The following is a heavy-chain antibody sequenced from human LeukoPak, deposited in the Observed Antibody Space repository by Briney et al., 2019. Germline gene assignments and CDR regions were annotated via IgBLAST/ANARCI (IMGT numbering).Heavy chain of an antibody. D-gene: IGHD3-22*01. CDR3: ARDWPYYDSSGYEEYYFDY. Sequence: ASVKVSCKASGYTFTGYYMHWVRQAPGQGLEWMGWINPNSGGTNYAQKFQGRVTMTRDTSISTAYMELSRLRSDDTAVYYCARDWPYYDSSGYEEYYFDYWSQGTLVTVSS. CDR2: INPNSGGT. V-gene: IGHV1-2*02. J-gene: IGHJ4*02. CDR1: GYTFTGYY.